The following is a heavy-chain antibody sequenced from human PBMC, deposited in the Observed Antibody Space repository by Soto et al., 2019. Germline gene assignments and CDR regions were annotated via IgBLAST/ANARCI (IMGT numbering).Heavy chain of an antibody. V-gene: IGHV4-61*01. CDR3: ARALRYFANWFDP. J-gene: IGHJ5*02. D-gene: IGHD3-9*01. CDR1: GGSVSSGSYY. CDR2: IYYSGST. Sequence: PSETLSLTCTVSGGSVSSGSYYWSWIRQPPGKGLEWIGYIYYSGSTNYNPSLKSRVTISLDTSKNQFSLKLSSVTVADTAVYYCARALRYFANWFDPWGQGTLVTVSS.